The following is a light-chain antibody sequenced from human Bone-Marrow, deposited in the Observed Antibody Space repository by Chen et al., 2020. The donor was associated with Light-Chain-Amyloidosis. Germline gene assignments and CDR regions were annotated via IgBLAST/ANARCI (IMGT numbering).Light chain of an antibody. V-gene: IGLV6-57*01. CDR2: EDD. CDR1: SGSIATNY. CDR3: QAYQGSSQGM. Sequence: NFMLTQPHSVSESPGKTVIISCTRSSGSIATNYVQWYQQRPGSSPTTVIYEDDQRPSGVPERFSGSIDRSSSSASLTISGLKTEDEADYYCQAYQGSSQGMFGGGTKLTVL. J-gene: IGLJ3*02.